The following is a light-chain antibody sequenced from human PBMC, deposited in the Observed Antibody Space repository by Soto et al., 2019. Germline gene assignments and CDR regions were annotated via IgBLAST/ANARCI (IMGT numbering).Light chain of an antibody. CDR1: RSILYNSNNNNY. CDR3: QQWYSVPYS. V-gene: IGKV4-1*01. CDR2: WAS. J-gene: IGKJ2*01. Sequence: DIVMTQSPDSLAVSLGERATINCKSSRSILYNSNNNNYLAWYHQKAGQRPKLLLYWASTRQSGVPDRFSGSGSWTDLTFPLTRLQAEEVAVYYCQQWYSVPYSFGQGAQLEIK.